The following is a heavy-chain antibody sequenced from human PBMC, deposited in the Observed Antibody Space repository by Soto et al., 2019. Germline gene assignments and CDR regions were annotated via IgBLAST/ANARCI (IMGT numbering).Heavy chain of an antibody. J-gene: IGHJ5*02. CDR2: INHSGST. V-gene: IGHV4-34*01. Sequence: SETLSHTCAVYGGSFCGYYWSWIRQPPGKGLEWIGEINHSGSTNYNPSLKSRVTISVDTSKNQFSLKLSSVTAADTAVYYCARGTEYQLPRGRSIWFDPWGQGTLVTVSS. CDR1: GGSFCGYY. D-gene: IGHD2-2*01. CDR3: ARGTEYQLPRGRSIWFDP.